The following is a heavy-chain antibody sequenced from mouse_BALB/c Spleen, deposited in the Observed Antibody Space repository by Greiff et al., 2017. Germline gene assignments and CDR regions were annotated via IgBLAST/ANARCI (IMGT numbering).Heavy chain of an antibody. D-gene: IGHD2-2*01. Sequence: EVQLQQSGAELVRSGASVKLSCTASGFNIKDYYMHWVKQRPEQGLEWIGWIDPENGDTEYAPKFQGKATMTAVTSSNTAYLQLSSLTSEDTAVYYCNGGYDPDYWGQGTTLTVSS. J-gene: IGHJ2*01. CDR2: IDPENGDT. V-gene: IGHV14-4*02. CDR1: GFNIKDYY. CDR3: NGGYDPDY.